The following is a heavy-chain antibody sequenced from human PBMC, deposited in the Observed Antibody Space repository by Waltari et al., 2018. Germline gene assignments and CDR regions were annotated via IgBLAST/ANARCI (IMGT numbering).Heavy chain of an antibody. CDR1: GYTFTSYA. Sequence: QVQLVQSGAEVKKPGASVKVSCKASGYTFTSYAMHWVRQAPGQRREWMGWINAGNGNTKYSQEVQVRCTISRDTSASTAYMDLSSLRSEGMAVYYCARRPPLTPVTPRLLSDYYMDVWGKGTTVTVSS. J-gene: IGHJ6*03. CDR2: INAGNGNT. V-gene: IGHV1-3*03. CDR3: ARRPPLTPVTPRLLSDYYMDV. D-gene: IGHD4-17*01.